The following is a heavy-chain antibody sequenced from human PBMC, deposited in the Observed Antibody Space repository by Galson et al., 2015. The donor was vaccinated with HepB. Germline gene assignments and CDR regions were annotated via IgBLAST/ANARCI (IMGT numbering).Heavy chain of an antibody. CDR1: AYNFANYW. Sequence: QSGAEVKKPGESLKISCKGSAYNFANYWIGWVRQMPGKGLEWMGIIFPDDSDTRYSPSSRGQVTISADKSINTAYLQWSRLKASDTAIYYCASSLATTLYFDYWGQGTLVTVSS. CDR2: IFPDDSDT. D-gene: IGHD1-1*01. V-gene: IGHV5-51*01. J-gene: IGHJ4*02. CDR3: ASSLATTLYFDY.